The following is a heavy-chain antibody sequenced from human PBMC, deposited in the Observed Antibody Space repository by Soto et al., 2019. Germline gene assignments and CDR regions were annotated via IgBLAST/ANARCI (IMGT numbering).Heavy chain of an antibody. D-gene: IGHD6-13*01. J-gene: IGHJ4*02. CDR2: VYYSENT. V-gene: IGHV4-61*08. CDR3: ERVGLGYSKSWGFDS. Sequence: PXETLSLACTVSGGSVSSGGYSWNWIRQPPGKGLEWIGYVYYSENTKYNPSLKSRVTISVDTSKDQISLKLSSVTAADTAAYYCERVGLGYSKSWGFDSWGQGTLVTVYS. CDR1: GGSVSSGGYS.